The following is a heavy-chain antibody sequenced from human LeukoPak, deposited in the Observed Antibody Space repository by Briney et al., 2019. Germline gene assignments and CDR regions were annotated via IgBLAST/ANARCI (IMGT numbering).Heavy chain of an antibody. CDR3: TRGMITFGGVIAPFDY. D-gene: IGHD3-16*02. CDR2: IRSKAYGGTT. Sequence: GGSLRLSCTASGFTFGDYAMSWFRQAPGKGLEGVGFIRSKAYGGTTEYAASVKGRFTISRDDSKSIAYLQMNSLKTEDTAVYYCTRGMITFGGVIAPFDYWGQGTLVTVSS. V-gene: IGHV3-49*03. CDR1: GFTFGDYA. J-gene: IGHJ4*02.